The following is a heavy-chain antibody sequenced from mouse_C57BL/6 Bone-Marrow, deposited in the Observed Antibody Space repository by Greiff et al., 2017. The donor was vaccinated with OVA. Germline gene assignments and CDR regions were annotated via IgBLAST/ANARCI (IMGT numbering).Heavy chain of an antibody. J-gene: IGHJ2*01. CDR1: GYTFTSYW. V-gene: IGHV1-64*01. Sequence: QVQLQQPGAELVKPGASVKLSCKASGYTFTSYWMHWVKQRPGQGLEWIGMIHPNSGSTNYNEKFKSKATLTVDKSSSTAYMQLSSLTSEDSAVYYCARYGAGYYFDYWGQGTTLTVSS. D-gene: IGHD3-3*01. CDR2: IHPNSGST. CDR3: ARYGAGYYFDY.